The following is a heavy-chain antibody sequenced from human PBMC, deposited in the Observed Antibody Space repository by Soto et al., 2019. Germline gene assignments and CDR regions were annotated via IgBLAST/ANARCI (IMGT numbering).Heavy chain of an antibody. CDR2: IYSGGST. J-gene: IGHJ3*02. CDR3: ARAQVIGGYCTNGVCPDAFDI. CDR1: GFTVSSNY. V-gene: IGHV3-53*04. D-gene: IGHD2-8*01. Sequence: EVQLVESGGGLVQPGGSLRLSCAASGFTVSSNYMSWVRQAPGKGMDWVSVIYSGGSTYYADYVKGRFTIFRHNSKNTLYLQMNSLRAEDTAVYYCARAQVIGGYCTNGVCPDAFDIWGQGTMVTVSS.